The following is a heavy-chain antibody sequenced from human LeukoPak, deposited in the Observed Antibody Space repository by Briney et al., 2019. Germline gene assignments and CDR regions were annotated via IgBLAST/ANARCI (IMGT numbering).Heavy chain of an antibody. CDR3: VRDMTTGWFTDY. CDR1: GFTFSTYW. D-gene: IGHD2-15*01. V-gene: IGHV3-74*01. CDR2: INLDGSGS. Sequence: GGSLRLSCAASGFTFSTYWMHWVRQVPGKGLVWVSGINLDGSGSSYADSVKGRFTISRDNAKNTLYLQMDTLRAEDTAVYYCVRDMTTGWFTDYWGEGTLVTVSS. J-gene: IGHJ4*02.